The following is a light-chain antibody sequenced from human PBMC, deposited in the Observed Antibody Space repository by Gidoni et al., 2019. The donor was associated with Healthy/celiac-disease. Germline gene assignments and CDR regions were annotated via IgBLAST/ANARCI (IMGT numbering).Light chain of an antibody. V-gene: IGKV1-39*01. CDR3: QQSYSTPWT. Sequence: DIQMTQSPSSLSASVGDRVTITCRASQSIRSYLTWYQQKTGKVPKLLIYAASSLQSGVPSRFSGSGSGTDFTLTISSLQPEDFATYYCQQSYSTPWTFGQGTKVEIK. CDR1: QSIRSY. CDR2: AAS. J-gene: IGKJ1*01.